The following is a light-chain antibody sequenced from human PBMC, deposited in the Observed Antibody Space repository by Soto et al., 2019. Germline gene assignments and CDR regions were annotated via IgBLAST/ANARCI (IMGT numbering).Light chain of an antibody. CDR3: AAWDDSLNGPYVV. CDR1: GSNIGSNT. J-gene: IGLJ2*01. V-gene: IGLV1-44*01. Sequence: QSVLTQPPSASGTPGQRVTISCSGSGSNIGSNTVNWYQQLPGTAPKLLFYSNNQRPSGVPDRFSGSKSGTSASLAISGLQSEDEADYYCAAWDDSLNGPYVVFGGGTKLTVL. CDR2: SNN.